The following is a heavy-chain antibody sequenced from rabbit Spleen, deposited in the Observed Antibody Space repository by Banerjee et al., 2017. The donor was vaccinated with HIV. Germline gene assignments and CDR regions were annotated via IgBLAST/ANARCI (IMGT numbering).Heavy chain of an antibody. CDR2: IYTGSRGTT. J-gene: IGHJ4*01. CDR1: GFDFSSTYY. D-gene: IGHD6-1*01. Sequence: QEQLEESGGGLVQPEGSLTLTCTASGFDFSSTYYMSWVRQAPGKGLEWIGCIYTGSRGTTYYASWAKGRFTISKTSSTTVTLQLTSLTAADTATYFCARDVNGLPVAFDLWGQGTLVTVS. V-gene: IGHV1S45*01. CDR3: ARDVNGLPVAFDL.